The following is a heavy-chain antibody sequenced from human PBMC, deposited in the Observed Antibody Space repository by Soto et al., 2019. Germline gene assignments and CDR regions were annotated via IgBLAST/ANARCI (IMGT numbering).Heavy chain of an antibody. V-gene: IGHV4-4*02. CDR2: IYHSGST. CDR1: GGSISSSNW. CDR3: ARGQGTRENWFDP. D-gene: IGHD3-10*01. Sequence: SETLSLTCAVSGGSISSSNWWSWVRQPPGKGLEWIGEIYHSGSTNYNPSLKSRVTISVDRSKNQFSLKLSSVTAADTAVYYCARGQGTRENWFDPWGQGTLVTVSS. J-gene: IGHJ5*02.